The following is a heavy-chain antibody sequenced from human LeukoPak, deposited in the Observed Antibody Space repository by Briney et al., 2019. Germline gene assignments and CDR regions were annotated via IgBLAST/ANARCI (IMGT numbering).Heavy chain of an antibody. D-gene: IGHD6-13*01. Sequence: AASVTVSCKASGGTFSSYAISWVRQAPGQGLEWMGGIIPIFGTANYAQKFQGRVTITTDESTSTAYMELSSLRSEDTAVYYCARGGRIAGSPLDIWGQGTMVTVSS. CDR3: ARGGRIAGSPLDI. J-gene: IGHJ3*02. V-gene: IGHV1-69*05. CDR2: IIPIFGTA. CDR1: GGTFSSYA.